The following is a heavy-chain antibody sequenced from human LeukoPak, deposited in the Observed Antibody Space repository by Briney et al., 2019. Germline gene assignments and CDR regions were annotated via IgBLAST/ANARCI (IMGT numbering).Heavy chain of an antibody. Sequence: PGGSLRLSCAASGFTVSSNYMNWVRQAPGKGLEWVSIIYSGGTTYYADSVKGRFTISRDNSKNTLYLQMNSLRAEDTAVYYCARVLWNGDYPRFDYRGQGTLVTVSS. CDR2: IYSGGTT. CDR1: GFTVSSNY. J-gene: IGHJ4*02. CDR3: ARVLWNGDYPRFDY. V-gene: IGHV3-53*01. D-gene: IGHD4-17*01.